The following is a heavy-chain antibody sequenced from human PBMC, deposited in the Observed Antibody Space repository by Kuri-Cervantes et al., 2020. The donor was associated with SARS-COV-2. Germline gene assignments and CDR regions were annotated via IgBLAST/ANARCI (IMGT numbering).Heavy chain of an antibody. D-gene: IGHD3-22*01. CDR2: ISAYNGNT. V-gene: IGHV1-18*01. CDR3: AREGGRNYYDSSGPDYYYYGMDV. CDR1: GYTFTSYG. J-gene: IGHJ6*02. Sequence: ASVKVSCKASGYTFTSYGISWVRQAPGQGLEWMGWISAYNGNTNYAQKLQGRVTMTTDTSTSTAYMELRSLRSDDTAVYYCAREGGRNYYDSSGPDYYYYGMDVWGQGTAVTVSS.